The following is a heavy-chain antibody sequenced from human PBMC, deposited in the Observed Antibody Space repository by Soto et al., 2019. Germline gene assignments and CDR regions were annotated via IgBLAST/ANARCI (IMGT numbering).Heavy chain of an antibody. D-gene: IGHD3-10*01. Sequence: QVQLVQSGAEVKKPGASVKVSCKASGYTFTSYGISWVRQAPVRGLEWMGWIRAYNGNTNYAQKLQGRVTMTTDTSTSTAYMELRSPRSDDTAVYYCARDRYGSGSYGAFDIWGQGTMFTVSS. J-gene: IGHJ3*02. CDR1: GYTFTSYG. CDR3: ARDRYGSGSYGAFDI. CDR2: IRAYNGNT. V-gene: IGHV1-18*01.